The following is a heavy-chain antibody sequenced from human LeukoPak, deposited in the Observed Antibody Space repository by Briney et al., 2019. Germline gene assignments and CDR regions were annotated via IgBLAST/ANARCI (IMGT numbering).Heavy chain of an antibody. CDR3: AKVGEQQLADY. CDR2: ISYDGSSK. CDR1: GITFSNYA. D-gene: IGHD6-13*01. J-gene: IGHJ4*02. V-gene: IGHV3-30*18. Sequence: PGGSLRLSCAASGITFSNYAMSWVRQAPGKGLEWVAVISYDGSSKYYADSVKGRFTISRDNSKNTLYLQMNSLRGEDTAVYYCAKVGEQQLADYWGQGTLVTVSS.